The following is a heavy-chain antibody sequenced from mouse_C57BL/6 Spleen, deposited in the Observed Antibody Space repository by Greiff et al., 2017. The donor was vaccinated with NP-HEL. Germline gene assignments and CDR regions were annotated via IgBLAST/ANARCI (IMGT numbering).Heavy chain of an antibody. CDR2: IDPSDSYT. J-gene: IGHJ2*01. Sequence: QVQLQQPGAELVKPGASVKLSCKASGYTFTSYWMQWVKQRPGQGLEWIGEIDPSDSYTNYNQKFKGKATLTVDTSSSTAYMQLSSLTSEDSAVYYCAKGTFVYWGQGTTLTVSS. CDR1: GYTFTSYW. CDR3: AKGTFVY. V-gene: IGHV1-50*01. D-gene: IGHD3-3*01.